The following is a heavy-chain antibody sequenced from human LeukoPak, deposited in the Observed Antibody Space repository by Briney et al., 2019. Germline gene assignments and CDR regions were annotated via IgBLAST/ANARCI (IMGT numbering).Heavy chain of an antibody. CDR1: GYTFTSYA. J-gene: IGHJ4*02. Sequence: ASVKVSCKASGYTFTSYAMHWVRQAPGQRLEWMGWINAGNGNTKYSQKFQGRVTITRDTSASTAYMELSSLRSEDTAVYYCARNIYDILTGYYKPGIIGPFDYWGQGTLVTVSS. V-gene: IGHV1-3*01. CDR3: ARNIYDILTGYYKPGIIGPFDY. CDR2: INAGNGNT. D-gene: IGHD3-9*01.